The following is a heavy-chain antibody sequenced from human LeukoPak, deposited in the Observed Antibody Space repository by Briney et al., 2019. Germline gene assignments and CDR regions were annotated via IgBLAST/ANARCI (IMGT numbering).Heavy chain of an antibody. V-gene: IGHV3-30*04. CDR1: GFTFRSYA. J-gene: IGHJ4*02. CDR2: ISYDGSNK. CDR3: ARELSGWYYFDY. Sequence: GGSLRLSCAASGFTFRSYAMHWVRQAPGKGLEWVAVISYDGSNKYYADSVKGRFTISRDNSKNTLFLQMNSLRAEDTAVYYCARELSGWYYFDYWGQGTLVTVSS. D-gene: IGHD6-19*01.